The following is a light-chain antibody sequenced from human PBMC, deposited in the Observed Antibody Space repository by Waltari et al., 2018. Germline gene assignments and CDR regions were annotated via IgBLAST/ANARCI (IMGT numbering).Light chain of an antibody. CDR1: NSDVGGYDY. J-gene: IGLJ2*01. Sequence: QSALTQPRSVSGSPGQSVTVPCTGTNSDVGGYDYVSWYQQHPGKAPKLLIYDVTKRPSGVPDRFSGSKSGNTASLSISGLQDEDEAEYYCSSFAGTYTYVIFGGGTKVTVL. CDR2: DVT. V-gene: IGLV2-11*01. CDR3: SSFAGTYTYVI.